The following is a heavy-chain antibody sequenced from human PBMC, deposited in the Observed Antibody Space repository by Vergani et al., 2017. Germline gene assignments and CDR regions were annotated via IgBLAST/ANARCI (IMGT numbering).Heavy chain of an antibody. CDR3: GRVADFYGLGSRLLDL. CDR2: MYHSGST. D-gene: IGHD3-10*01. CDR1: GGSMSGYY. Sequence: QVRLQESGPGLVKPSETLSLTCSVPGGSMSGYYWSLIRQPPGKELEWIGYMYHSGSTNYNPSLETRVTISGDTSKNQFSLKLNSVTAADTAVYYCGRVADFYGLGSRLLDLWGQGILVTVSP. J-gene: IGHJ5*02. V-gene: IGHV4-59*01.